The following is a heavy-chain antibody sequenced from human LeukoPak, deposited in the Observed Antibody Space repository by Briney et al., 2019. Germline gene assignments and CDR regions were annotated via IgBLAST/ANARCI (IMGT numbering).Heavy chain of an antibody. Sequence: RGSLTLSCATSGFTFSRFSFRWVRQAPGKGLEWVASIYVTGNYINYADSVKGRVTISRDNAKNSVYLQMNSLRAEDTAVYYCAREFNTIGNFDFWGQGPLLTPSS. J-gene: IGHJ4*02. V-gene: IGHV3-21*01. CDR1: GFTFSRFS. CDR2: IYVTGNYI. CDR3: AREFNTIGNFDF. D-gene: IGHD1-14*01.